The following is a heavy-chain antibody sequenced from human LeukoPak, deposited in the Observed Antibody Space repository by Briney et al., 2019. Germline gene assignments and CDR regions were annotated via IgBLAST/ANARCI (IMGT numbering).Heavy chain of an antibody. V-gene: IGHV4-61*01. J-gene: IGHJ4*02. D-gene: IGHD3-22*01. CDR2: IYYSGDT. Sequence: SETLSLTCTVSGGSVSSGNYYWSWIRQPPGKGLEWIGYIYYSGDTNYNPSLKGRVTISVDTSKKQVSLKLSSVTAADPAVYYCARDPSGYFNYWGQGTLVTVSS. CDR1: GGSVSSGNYY. CDR3: ARDPSGYFNY.